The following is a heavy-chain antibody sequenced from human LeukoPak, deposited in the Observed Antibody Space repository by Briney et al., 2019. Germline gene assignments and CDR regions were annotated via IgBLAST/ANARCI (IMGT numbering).Heavy chain of an antibody. CDR3: ATNWSDFDY. V-gene: IGHV4-59*08. CDR1: GGDVGDGY. J-gene: IGHJ4*02. D-gene: IGHD1-1*01. Sequence: PSETLSLTCVVSGGDVGDGYWSWIRQPAGKGLEWIGCIYYSGSTNYNPSLKSRVTISVDTSKNQFSLKLSSVTAADTAVYYCATNWSDFDYWGPGTLVTVSS. CDR2: IYYSGST.